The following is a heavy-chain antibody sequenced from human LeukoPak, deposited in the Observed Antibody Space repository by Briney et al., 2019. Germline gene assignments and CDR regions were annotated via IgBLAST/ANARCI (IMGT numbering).Heavy chain of an antibody. CDR3: ARGWLAETTVVTPYNY. CDR2: IIPIFGTP. D-gene: IGHD4-23*01. Sequence: GASVKVSCTASGGTFSSYAINWVRQAPGQGLEWMGGIIPIFGTPNYAQKFQGRVTITAVESMSTAYMELSSLRSEDTAVYYCARGWLAETTVVTPYNYWGQGTLVTVSS. V-gene: IGHV1-69*13. J-gene: IGHJ4*02. CDR1: GGTFSSYA.